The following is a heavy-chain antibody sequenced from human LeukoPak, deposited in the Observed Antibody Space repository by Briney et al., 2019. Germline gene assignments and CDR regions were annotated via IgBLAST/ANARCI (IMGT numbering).Heavy chain of an antibody. CDR1: GNTFTSYV. V-gene: IGHV1-3*01. J-gene: IGHJ4*02. Sequence: GASVKVSCKASGNTFTSYVIHWVRQAPGQRPEWMGWISAGNGNTKYSQKFQGRVTITRDTSASTAYMELSSLRSEDTAVYYCARDFSSSWYVFGYWGQGILVTVSS. CDR3: ARDFSSSWYVFGY. CDR2: ISAGNGNT. D-gene: IGHD6-13*01.